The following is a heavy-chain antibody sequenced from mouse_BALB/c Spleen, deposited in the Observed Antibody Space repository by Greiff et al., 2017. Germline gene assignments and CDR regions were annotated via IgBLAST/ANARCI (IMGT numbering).Heavy chain of an antibody. J-gene: IGHJ1*01. D-gene: IGHD2-1*01. CDR3: ARGNYWYFDV. CDR1: GYSFTGYF. Sequence: VQLQQSGPELVKPGASVKISCKASGYSFTGYFMNWVMQSHGKSLEWIGRINPYNGDTFYNQKFKGKATLTVDKSSSTAHMELRSLASEDSAVYYCARGNYWYFDVWGAETTVTVSS. V-gene: IGHV1-20*02. CDR2: INPYNGDT.